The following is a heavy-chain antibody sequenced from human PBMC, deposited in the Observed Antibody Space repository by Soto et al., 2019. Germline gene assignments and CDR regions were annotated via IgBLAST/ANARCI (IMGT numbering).Heavy chain of an antibody. CDR3: ARVSMVRGVIIREPDYYYYGMDV. J-gene: IGHJ6*02. V-gene: IGHV1-69*13. CDR2: IIPIFGTA. CDR1: GGTFSSYA. D-gene: IGHD3-10*01. Sequence: SVKVSCKASGGTFSSYAISWVRQAPGQGLEWMGGIIPIFGTANYAQKFQGRVTITADESTSTAYMELSSLRSEDAAVYYCARVSMVRGVIIREPDYYYYGMDVWGQGTTVTVSS.